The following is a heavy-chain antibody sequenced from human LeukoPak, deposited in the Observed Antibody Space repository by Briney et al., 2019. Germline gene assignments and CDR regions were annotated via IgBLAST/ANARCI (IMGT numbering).Heavy chain of an antibody. Sequence: PGGSLRLSCAASGFTFTVYWMSWVRQAPGKGLEWVSYISRDSSTIYYADSVKGRFTISRDNAENSLYLQMNSLRDEDTAVYYCARHSPLWNYWGQGTLVTVSS. V-gene: IGHV3-48*02. D-gene: IGHD1-1*01. J-gene: IGHJ4*02. CDR3: ARHSPLWNY. CDR2: ISRDSSTI. CDR1: GFTFTVYW.